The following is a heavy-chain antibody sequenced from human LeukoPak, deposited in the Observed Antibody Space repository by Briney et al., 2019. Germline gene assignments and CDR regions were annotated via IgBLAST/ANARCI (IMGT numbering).Heavy chain of an antibody. CDR1: GFTFSSYG. D-gene: IGHD6-13*01. V-gene: IGHV3-30*18. J-gene: IGHJ3*02. Sequence: GGSLRLSCAASGFTFSSYGMHWVRQAPGRGLKWVAVISYDGSNKYYADSVKGRFTISRDNSKNTLYLQMNSLRAEDTAVYYCANSVIAAAGFDAFDIWGQGTMVTVSS. CDR2: ISYDGSNK. CDR3: ANSVIAAAGFDAFDI.